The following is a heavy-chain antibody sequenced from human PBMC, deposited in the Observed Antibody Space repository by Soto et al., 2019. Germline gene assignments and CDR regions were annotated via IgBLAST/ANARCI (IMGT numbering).Heavy chain of an antibody. CDR2: IYTSASI. Sequence: SETLSLTCSVSGADINTYPWTWVRQPAGKGLEWIGRIYTSASINYNPSLKGRVTLSVDTSTNQVSLRLASVTAADTAIYYCARDREAGYNFYYGMDVWGQGTTVTVSS. J-gene: IGHJ6*02. CDR1: GADINTYP. D-gene: IGHD6-19*01. V-gene: IGHV4-4*07. CDR3: ARDREAGYNFYYGMDV.